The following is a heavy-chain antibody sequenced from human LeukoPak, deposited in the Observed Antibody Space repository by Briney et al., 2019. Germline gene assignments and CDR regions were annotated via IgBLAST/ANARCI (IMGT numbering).Heavy chain of an antibody. CDR2: IKKGGSEK. J-gene: IGHJ4*02. V-gene: IGHV3-7*01. D-gene: IGHD4/OR15-4a*01. CDR1: GFTFSDHW. Sequence: PGGSLRLSCAASGFTFSDHWMSWVRQVPGKGLEWVADIKKGGSEKNEVDSAKGRFTISRDNAKKSLYLEMNSLRAEDTAVYYCVRGPSYGARCDYLDHWGQGALVTVSS. CDR3: VRGPSYGARCDYLDH.